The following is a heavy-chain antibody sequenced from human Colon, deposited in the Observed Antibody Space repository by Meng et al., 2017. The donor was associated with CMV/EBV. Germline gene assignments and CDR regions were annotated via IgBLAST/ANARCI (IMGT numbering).Heavy chain of an antibody. Sequence: QSHAVEAEAGVNKPGASVTGSCNAFGYSFSSYAIHWVRQAPGQRLEWLGWINTGNANTKYSQKFQGRVTITRDTSASTAYMEVSSLVSEDTAVYYCAKGEYTGSWLDLDLWGQGTLVTVSS. CDR2: INTGNANT. D-gene: IGHD6-13*01. V-gene: IGHV1-3*04. J-gene: IGHJ5*02. CDR3: AKGEYTGSWLDLDL. CDR1: GYSFSSYA.